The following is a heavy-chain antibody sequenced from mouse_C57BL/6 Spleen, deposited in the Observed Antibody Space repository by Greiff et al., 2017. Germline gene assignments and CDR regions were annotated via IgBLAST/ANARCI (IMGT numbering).Heavy chain of an antibody. CDR3: TNSTTVGATDWYFDV. V-gene: IGHV1-5*01. CDR2: IYPGNSDT. D-gene: IGHD1-1*01. J-gene: IGHJ1*03. Sequence: VQLQQSGTVLARPGASVKMSCKTSGYTFTSYWMHWVKQRPGQGLEWIGAIYPGNSDTSYNQKFKGKAKLTAVTSASTAYMELSSLTNEDSAVYYCTNSTTVGATDWYFDVWGTGTTGTVSS. CDR1: GYTFTSYW.